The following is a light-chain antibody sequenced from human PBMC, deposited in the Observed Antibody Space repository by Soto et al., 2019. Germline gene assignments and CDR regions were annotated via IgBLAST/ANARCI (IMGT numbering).Light chain of an antibody. V-gene: IGLV2-14*01. CDR2: DVS. CDR1: SSDVGGYNY. Sequence: QSALTQPASVSGSPGQSITISCTGTSSDVGGYNYVSWFQQHPGKAPKLMIYDVSDRPSGVSNRFSGSKSANTASLTISGVQAEDEADYYCSSYASSSTDVFGTGTKLTVL. CDR3: SSYASSSTDV. J-gene: IGLJ1*01.